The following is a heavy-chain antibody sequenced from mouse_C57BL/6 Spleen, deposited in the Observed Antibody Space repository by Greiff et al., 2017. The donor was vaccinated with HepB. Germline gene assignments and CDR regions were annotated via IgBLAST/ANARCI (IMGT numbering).Heavy chain of an antibody. CDR3: ARGYYDYDEGFAY. J-gene: IGHJ3*01. D-gene: IGHD2-4*01. CDR2: ISSGSSTI. CDR1: GFTFSDYG. V-gene: IGHV5-17*01. Sequence: EVQLVESGGGLVKPGGSLKLSCAASGFTFSDYGMHWVRQAPEKGLEWVAYISSGSSTIYYADTVKGRFTISRDNAKNTLFLQMTSLRSEDTAMYYCARGYYDYDEGFAYWGQRTLVTVSA.